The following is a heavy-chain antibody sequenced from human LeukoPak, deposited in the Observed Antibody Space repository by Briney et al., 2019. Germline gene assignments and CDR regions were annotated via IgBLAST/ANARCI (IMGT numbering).Heavy chain of an antibody. D-gene: IGHD6-19*01. J-gene: IGHJ5*02. CDR2: IYSGGST. V-gene: IGHV3-53*01. Sequence: PGGSLRLSCAASGFTVSSNYMSWVRQAPGKGLEWVSVIYSGGSTYYADSVKGRFTISRDNSKNTLYLQMNSLRAEDTAVYYCAKGQDSSGWHNWFDPWGQGTLVTVSS. CDR1: GFTVSSNY. CDR3: AKGQDSSGWHNWFDP.